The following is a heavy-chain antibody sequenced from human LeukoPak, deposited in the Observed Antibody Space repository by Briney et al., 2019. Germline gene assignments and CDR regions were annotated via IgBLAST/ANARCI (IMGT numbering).Heavy chain of an antibody. J-gene: IGHJ4*02. CDR2: ISWNNGSI. Sequence: QPGRSLTLSCAASGFTFDDYAMHWVRQAPGKGQEWVSGISWNNGSIGYADPVKGRFAISRDNAQNSLYLQMYSLRAEDTAVYYGARVSPSTVTTLQYFDYWGQGTLVTVSS. CDR1: GFTFDDYA. D-gene: IGHD4-17*01. V-gene: IGHV3-9*01. CDR3: ARVSPSTVTTLQYFDY.